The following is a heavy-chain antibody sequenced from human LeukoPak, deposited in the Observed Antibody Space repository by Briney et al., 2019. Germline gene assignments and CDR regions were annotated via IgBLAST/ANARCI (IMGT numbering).Heavy chain of an antibody. Sequence: SETLSLTCTVSGGSISSSSYYWGWIRQPPGKGLEWIGSIYYSGSTYYNPSLKSRVTISVDTSKNQFSLKLSSVTAADTAVYYCASPFSYSSGWFPRVTPPHFGYWGQGTLVTVSS. CDR2: IYYSGST. CDR3: ASPFSYSSGWFPRVTPPHFGY. D-gene: IGHD6-19*01. CDR1: GGSISSSSYY. J-gene: IGHJ4*02. V-gene: IGHV4-39*01.